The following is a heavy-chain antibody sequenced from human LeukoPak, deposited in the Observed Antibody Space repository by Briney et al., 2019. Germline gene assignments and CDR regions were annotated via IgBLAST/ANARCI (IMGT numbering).Heavy chain of an antibody. CDR3: ARSQGVDSAVVVTMPGEYYFDY. CDR1: RFIFSNCA. V-gene: IGHV3-23*01. CDR2: ISGSGAGT. Sequence: PGGSLRLSCAASRFIFSNCAVTWVRQAPGKGLEWVSGISGSGAGTYYADSVKGRFTISRDNSKNTLYLQMNSLRAEGSAIYYCARSQGVDSAVVVTMPGEYYFDYWGQGTLLTVSS. J-gene: IGHJ4*02. D-gene: IGHD5-18*01.